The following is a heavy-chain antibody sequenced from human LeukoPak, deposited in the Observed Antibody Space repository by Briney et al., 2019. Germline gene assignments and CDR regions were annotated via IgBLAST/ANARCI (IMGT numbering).Heavy chain of an antibody. CDR3: VRARDMRFGELLSY. CDR1: GYTFTSYY. J-gene: IGHJ4*02. D-gene: IGHD3-10*01. CDR2: INPSGGST. Sequence: ASVKVSCKASGYTFTSYYMHWVRQAPAKGLEWMVIINPSGGSTSYAQTFQGRVTMTRDTSTSTAYMQLSSLRSEDTAAYYCVRARDMRFGELLSYWGEGTLVTVSS. V-gene: IGHV1-46*01.